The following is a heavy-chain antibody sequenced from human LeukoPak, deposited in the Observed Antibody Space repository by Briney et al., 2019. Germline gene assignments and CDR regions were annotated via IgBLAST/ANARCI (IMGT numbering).Heavy chain of an antibody. V-gene: IGHV4-34*01. Sequence: PSHSLSPTRAVDAGSFSGYYWGWIRQPPGKWLEWIGDVNHSGSTNYNPFLKSRVTISVDTSKNQFSLKLSSVTAADTAVYHCARVLSIVVVPGATFWFDPWGQGTLVTVSS. CDR1: AGSFSGYY. CDR3: ARVLSIVVVPGATFWFDP. CDR2: VNHSGST. J-gene: IGHJ5*02. D-gene: IGHD2-2*01.